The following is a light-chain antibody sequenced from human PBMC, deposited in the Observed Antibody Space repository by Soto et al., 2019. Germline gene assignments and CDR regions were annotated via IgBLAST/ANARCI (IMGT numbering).Light chain of an antibody. CDR2: SAS. CDR1: QGIGSF. CDR3: QQFNSYPPT. J-gene: IGKJ1*01. V-gene: IGKV1-9*01. Sequence: DIQLTQSPSFLSASVGDRVTITCRASQGIGSFLAWYQQKPGKAPRLLIYSASTLQSGVSLRFSGSGSGTEFTLTISSLPSEDFATYYCQQFNSYPPTFGQGTKVEIK.